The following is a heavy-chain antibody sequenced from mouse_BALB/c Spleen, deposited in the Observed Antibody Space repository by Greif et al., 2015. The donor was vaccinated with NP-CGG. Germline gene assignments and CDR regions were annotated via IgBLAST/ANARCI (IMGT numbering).Heavy chain of an antibody. Sequence: VQLQQSGAELARPGASVQLSCKASGYTFTSYWMQWVKQRPGQGLEWIGAIYPGDGDTRYTQKFKGKATLTADKSSSTAYMQLSSLASEDSAVYYCARDEGYGNYVRYYAMDYWGQGTSVTVSS. V-gene: IGHV1-87*01. CDR3: ARDEGYGNYVRYYAMDY. CDR1: GYTFTSYW. D-gene: IGHD2-1*01. CDR2: IYPGDGDT. J-gene: IGHJ4*01.